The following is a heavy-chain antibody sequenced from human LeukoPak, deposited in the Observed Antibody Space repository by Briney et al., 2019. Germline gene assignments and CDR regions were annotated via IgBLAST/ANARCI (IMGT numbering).Heavy chain of an antibody. J-gene: IGHJ6*02. D-gene: IGHD3-10*01. Sequence: GASVKVSCKASGYTFTSYGISWVRQAPGQGLEWMGGIIPIFGTANYAQKFQGRVTITADESTSTAYMELSSLRSEDTAVYYCAGDGGSGSYYKNYGMDVWGQGTTVTVSS. V-gene: IGHV1-69*13. CDR3: AGDGGSGSYYKNYGMDV. CDR2: IIPIFGTA. CDR1: GYTFTSYG.